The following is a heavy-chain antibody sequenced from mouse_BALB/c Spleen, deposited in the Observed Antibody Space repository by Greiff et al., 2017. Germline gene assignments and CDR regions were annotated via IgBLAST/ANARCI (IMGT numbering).Heavy chain of an antibody. Sequence: EVQLQESGGGLVKPGGSLKLSCAASGFTFSDYYMYWVRQTPEKRLEWVATISDGGSYTYYPDSVKGRFTISRDNAKNNLYLQMSSLKSEDTAMYYCAREGTGAMDYWGQGTSVTVSS. CDR2: ISDGGSYT. J-gene: IGHJ4*01. CDR1: GFTFSDYY. V-gene: IGHV5-4*02. CDR3: AREGTGAMDY. D-gene: IGHD3-3*01.